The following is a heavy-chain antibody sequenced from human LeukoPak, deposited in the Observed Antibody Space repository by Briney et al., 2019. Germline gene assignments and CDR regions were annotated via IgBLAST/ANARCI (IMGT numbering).Heavy chain of an antibody. CDR3: ARGDSSSPSY. CDR2: LNPSGGAT. J-gene: IGHJ4*02. CDR1: GYTFTTYY. D-gene: IGHD6-13*01. V-gene: IGHV1-46*03. Sequence: ASVKVSCTASGYTFTTYYMHWVRQAPGQGLEWMGILNPSGGATSFAPKFQGRVTMTRDTSTSTVYMELSSLRSEDTAVYYCARGDSSSPSYWGQGTLVTVSS.